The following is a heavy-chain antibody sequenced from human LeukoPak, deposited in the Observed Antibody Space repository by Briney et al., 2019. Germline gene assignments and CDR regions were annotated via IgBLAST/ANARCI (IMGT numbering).Heavy chain of an antibody. Sequence: GGSLRLSCAASGFTFSSYSMNWVRQAPGKGLEWVSSISSSSSYIYYADSVKGRFTISRDNAKNSLYLQMNSLRAEDTAVYYCARAQAQAYGSGSYYIPVISGSDYWGQGTLVTVSS. D-gene: IGHD3-10*01. CDR3: ARAQAQAYGSGSYYIPVISGSDY. CDR2: ISSSSSYI. J-gene: IGHJ4*02. V-gene: IGHV3-21*04. CDR1: GFTFSSYS.